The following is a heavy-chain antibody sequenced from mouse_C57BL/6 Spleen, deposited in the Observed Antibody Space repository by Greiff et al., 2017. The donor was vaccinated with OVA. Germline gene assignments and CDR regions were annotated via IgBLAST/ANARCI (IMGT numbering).Heavy chain of an antibody. V-gene: IGHV5-16*01. CDR3: ARVGNYVGGAMDY. D-gene: IGHD2-1*01. CDR2: INYDGSST. Sequence: EVQRVESEGGLVQPGSSMKLSCTASGFTFSDYYMAWVRQVPEKGLEWVANINYDGSSTYYLDSLKSRFIISRDNAKNILYLQMSSLKSEDTATYYCARVGNYVGGAMDYWGQGTSVTVSS. CDR1: GFTFSDYY. J-gene: IGHJ4*01.